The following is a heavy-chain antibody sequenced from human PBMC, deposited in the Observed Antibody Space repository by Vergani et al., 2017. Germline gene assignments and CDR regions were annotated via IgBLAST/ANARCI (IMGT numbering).Heavy chain of an antibody. CDR2: IGTAGDT. D-gene: IGHD1-1*01. V-gene: IGHV3-13*01. Sequence: EVQLVESGGGLVQPGGSLRLSCAASGFTFSSYDMHWVRQATGKGLEWVSAIGTAGDTYYPGSVQGRFTISRENAKNSLYLQMNSLRAGDTSVYYCASGTAGAFDIWGQGTMVTVSS. J-gene: IGHJ3*02. CDR1: GFTFSSYD. CDR3: ASGTAGAFDI.